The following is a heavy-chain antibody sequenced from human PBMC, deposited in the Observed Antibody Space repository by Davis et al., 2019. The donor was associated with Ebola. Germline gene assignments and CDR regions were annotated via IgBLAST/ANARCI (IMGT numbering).Heavy chain of an antibody. J-gene: IGHJ5*02. V-gene: IGHV3-30*02. D-gene: IGHD6-19*01. CDR1: GFTFSSYG. CDR3: AKAEQWLVNWFDP. CDR2: IRYDGSNK. Sequence: GESLKISCAASGFTFSSYGMHWVRQAPGKGPEWVAFIRYDGSNKYYADSVKGRFTISRDNSKNTLYLQMNSLRAEDTAVYYCAKAEQWLVNWFDPWGQGTLVTVSS.